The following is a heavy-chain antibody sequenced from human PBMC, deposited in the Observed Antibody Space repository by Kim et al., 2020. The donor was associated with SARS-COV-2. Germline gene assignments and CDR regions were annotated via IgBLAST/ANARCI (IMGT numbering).Heavy chain of an antibody. J-gene: IGHJ4*02. CDR2: IVVGSGNT. CDR1: GFTFTSSA. V-gene: IGHV1-58*01. CDR3: AAVLTRYYDSSGYYLAPP. D-gene: IGHD3-22*01. Sequence: SVKVSCKASGFTFTSSAVQWVRQARGQRLEWIGWIVVGSGNTNYAQKFQERVTITRDMSTSTAYMELSSLRSEDTAVYYCAAVLTRYYDSSGYYLAPPWGQGTLAT.